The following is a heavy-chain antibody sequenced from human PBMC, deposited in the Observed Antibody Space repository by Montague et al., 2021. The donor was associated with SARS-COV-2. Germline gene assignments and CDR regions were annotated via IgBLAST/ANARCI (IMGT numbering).Heavy chain of an antibody. CDR3: ARGGRGSRYHLLSGTWFDS. CDR2: INHSGTT. J-gene: IGHJ5*01. D-gene: IGHD2-2*01. CDR1: GGSFSGYY. V-gene: IGHV4-34*01. Sequence: SETLSLTCAVYGGSFSGYYWSWIRQSPGKGLEWIGEINHSGTTNXNPSLKSRVIISADTSKNQFSLKMSSVTAADTAVYYCARGGRGSRYHLLSGTWFDSWGQGTLVTVSS.